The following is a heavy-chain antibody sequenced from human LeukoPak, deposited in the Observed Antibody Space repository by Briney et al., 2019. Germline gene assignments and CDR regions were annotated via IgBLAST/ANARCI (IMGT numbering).Heavy chain of an antibody. CDR1: GGSISSSSSHY. V-gene: IGHV4-39*07. CDR3: ARAKGERSLPLYYYYYYYGMDV. D-gene: IGHD1-26*01. Sequence: SETLSLTCTVSGGSISSSSSHYWGWIRQPPGKGLEWIGSLYYSGSTYHNPSLKSRVTISVDTSKNQSSLKLSSVTAADTAVYYCARAKGERSLPLYYYYYYYGMDVWGQGTTVTVSS. J-gene: IGHJ6*02. CDR2: LYYSGST.